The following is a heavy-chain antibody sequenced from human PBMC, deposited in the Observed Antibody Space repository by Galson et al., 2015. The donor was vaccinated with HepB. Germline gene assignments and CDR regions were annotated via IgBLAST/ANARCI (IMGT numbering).Heavy chain of an antibody. Sequence: LRLSCAASGFTVSSNYMSWVRQAPGKGLEWVSAISGSGGSTYYADSVKGRSTISRDNSKNTLYLQMNSLRAEDTAVYYCATRPGATTRYFDLWGRGTLVTVSS. CDR1: GFTVSSNY. V-gene: IGHV3-23*01. D-gene: IGHD1-26*01. CDR2: ISGSGGST. CDR3: ATRPGATTRYFDL. J-gene: IGHJ2*01.